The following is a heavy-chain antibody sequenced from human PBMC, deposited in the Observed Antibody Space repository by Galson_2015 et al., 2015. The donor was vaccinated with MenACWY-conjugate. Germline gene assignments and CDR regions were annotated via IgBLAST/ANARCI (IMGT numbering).Heavy chain of an antibody. V-gene: IGHV4-59*08. CDR2: IRDTGSL. CDR3: ARIPTWGSSFGYSDY. Sequence: ATLSLTCTVSGASISSHHWSWFRQPPGRGLEWIAYIRDTGSLKDNPSLKSRVTMSADKSNNQFSLRLISVTAADTAVYYCARIPTWGSSFGYSDYWGQGIWVAVSS. J-gene: IGHJ4*02. CDR1: GASISSHH. D-gene: IGHD7-27*01.